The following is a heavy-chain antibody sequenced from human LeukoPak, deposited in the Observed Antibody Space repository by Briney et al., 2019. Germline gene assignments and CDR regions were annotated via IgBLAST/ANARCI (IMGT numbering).Heavy chain of an antibody. CDR2: INPNSGGT. CDR3: ATRKGIGFDY. J-gene: IGHJ4*02. D-gene: IGHD6-13*01. CDR1: GYTFTGYY. V-gene: IGHV1-2*02. Sequence: ASVKVSCKASGYTFTGYYMHWVRQAPGQGLEWMGWINPNSGGTNYAQKFQGRVTMTEDTSTETAYMELSSLRSEDTAVYYCATRKGIGFDYWGQGTLVTVSS.